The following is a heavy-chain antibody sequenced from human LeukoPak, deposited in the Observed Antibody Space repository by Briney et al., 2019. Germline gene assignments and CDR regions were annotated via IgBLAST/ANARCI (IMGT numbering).Heavy chain of an antibody. D-gene: IGHD2-15*01. CDR2: ISSSSSYI. V-gene: IGHV3-21*03. CDR3: TRGAGCSSGRCYSIDY. CDR1: GFTFSSYS. Sequence: GGSLRLSCAASGFTFSSYSMNWVRQAPGKGLEWVSSISSSSSYIYYADSVKGRFTISRDNAKNSLYLQMNSLKTEDTAVYYCTRGAGCSSGRCYSIDYWGQGTLVTVSS. J-gene: IGHJ4*02.